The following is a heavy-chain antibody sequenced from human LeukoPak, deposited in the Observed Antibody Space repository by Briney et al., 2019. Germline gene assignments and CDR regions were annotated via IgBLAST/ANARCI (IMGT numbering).Heavy chain of an antibody. Sequence: SETLSLTCTVSGGSISSSNYYWGWIRQPPGKGLEWIGSIYYSGTTYYNPSLKSRVTISVDTSKNQFSLKLTSVTAAETAVYYCARGGTIRAYYWGQGTLVTVSS. J-gene: IGHJ4*02. CDR3: ARGGTIRAYY. CDR1: GGSISSSNYY. CDR2: IYYSGTT. D-gene: IGHD1/OR15-1a*01. V-gene: IGHV4-39*07.